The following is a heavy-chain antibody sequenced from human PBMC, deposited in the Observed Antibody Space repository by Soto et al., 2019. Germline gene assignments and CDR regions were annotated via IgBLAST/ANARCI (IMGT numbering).Heavy chain of an antibody. CDR3: AILSN. V-gene: IGHV3-53*02. Sequence: EVQLVETGGGLIQPGGSLRLSCAASGFTVSTNYMNWVRQAPGKGLEWLSIIYNDGTTNYADSVKGRFTISRDNFKNTLYLQMNSLRAEDTAVYYCAILSNWGQGTLVTVSS. J-gene: IGHJ4*02. CDR2: IYNDGTT. D-gene: IGHD6-6*01. CDR1: GFTVSTNY.